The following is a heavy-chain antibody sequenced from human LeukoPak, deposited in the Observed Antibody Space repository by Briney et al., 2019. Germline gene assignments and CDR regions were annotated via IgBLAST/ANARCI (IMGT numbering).Heavy chain of an antibody. J-gene: IGHJ6*03. CDR1: GYTFTSYD. CDR2: MNPNGGNT. D-gene: IGHD2-2*02. V-gene: IGHV1-8*01. Sequence: ASVKVSCKASGYTFTSYDINWVRQAPGQGLEWMGWMNPNGGNTGYAQKFQGRVTMTRNTAISTAYMELSSLRSEDTAVYYCARGGCSSTSCYTGGGAYYYYYMDVWGKGTTVTVSS. CDR3: ARGGCSSTSCYTGGGAYYYYYMDV.